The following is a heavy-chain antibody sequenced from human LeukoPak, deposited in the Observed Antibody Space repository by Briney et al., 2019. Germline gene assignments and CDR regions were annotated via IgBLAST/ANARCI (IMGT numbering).Heavy chain of an antibody. Sequence: SETLSLTCAVYGGPFSGYYWSWIRQPPGKGLEWIGEINHSGSTNYNPSLKSRVTITVDTSKNQFSLKLSSVTAADTAVYYCASLSRFGELLQPQSSGYFDYWGQGTLVTVSS. CDR1: GGPFSGYY. CDR3: ASLSRFGELLQPQSSGYFDY. CDR2: INHSGST. D-gene: IGHD3-10*01. V-gene: IGHV4-34*01. J-gene: IGHJ4*02.